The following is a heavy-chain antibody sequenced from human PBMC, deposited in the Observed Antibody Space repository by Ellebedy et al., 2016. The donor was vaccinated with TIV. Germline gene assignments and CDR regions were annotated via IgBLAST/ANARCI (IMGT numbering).Heavy chain of an antibody. J-gene: IGHJ4*02. CDR2: ISSSGSTI. Sequence: PGGSLRLSCAASGFTFSNYEMNWVRQAPGKGLEWVSYISSSGSTIYYTDSVKGRFTISRDNSKNTLYLEMNSLRVEDTAVYYCAKDQVDYWGQGTLVTVSS. CDR1: GFTFSNYE. CDR3: AKDQVDY. V-gene: IGHV3-48*03.